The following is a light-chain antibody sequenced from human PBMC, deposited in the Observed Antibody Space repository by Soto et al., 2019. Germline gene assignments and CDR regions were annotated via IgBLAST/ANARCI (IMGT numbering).Light chain of an antibody. Sequence: VMTQSPATLSVSPGEGATLSCRASQSVSSYLAWYQQKPGQAPRLLIYDASNRATGIPARFSGSGSGTDFTLTISSLEPEDFAVYYCQQRSNWPPTFGQGTKVDIK. CDR1: QSVSSY. CDR2: DAS. J-gene: IGKJ1*01. CDR3: QQRSNWPPT. V-gene: IGKV3-11*01.